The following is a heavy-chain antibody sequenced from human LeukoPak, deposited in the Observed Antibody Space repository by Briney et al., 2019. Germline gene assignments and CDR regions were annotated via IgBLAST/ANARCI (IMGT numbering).Heavy chain of an antibody. CDR2: INPNSGGT. D-gene: IGHD3-16*02. J-gene: IGHJ4*02. V-gene: IGHV1-2*02. CDR3: ARDRVGGVIVTFPDY. CDR1: GYTFTGYY. Sequence: GASVKVSCKASGYTFTGYYMHWVRQAPGQGLEWMGWINPNSGGTNYAQKFQGRVTKTGDTSISTAYMELSRLRSDDTAVYYCARDRVGGVIVTFPDYWGQGTLVTVSS.